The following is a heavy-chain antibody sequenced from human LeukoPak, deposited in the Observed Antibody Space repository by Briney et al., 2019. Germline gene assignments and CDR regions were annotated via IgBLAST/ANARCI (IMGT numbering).Heavy chain of an antibody. V-gene: IGHV3-7*01. CDR3: ARSFFQWNYGSCLDS. Sequence: GGSLRLSCAASGFTFGTSWMSWFRRAPGTGLQWVAHTSPNGRDTYYVDSVKGRFTISRENSKSTVYLQMNSLRPEDTAVYSCARSFFQWNYGSCLDSWGQGTLVTVSS. CDR2: TSPNGRDT. J-gene: IGHJ4*02. D-gene: IGHD1-7*01. CDR1: GFTFGTSW.